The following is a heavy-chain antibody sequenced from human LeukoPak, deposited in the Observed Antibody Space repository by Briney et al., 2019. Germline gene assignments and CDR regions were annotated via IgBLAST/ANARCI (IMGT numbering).Heavy chain of an antibody. CDR3: ARKYSGS. CDR2: INQDGSEK. V-gene: IGHV3-7*01. J-gene: IGHJ4*02. D-gene: IGHD1-26*01. CDR1: GFTFSNYW. Sequence: PGGSLRLSCAASGFTFSNYWMSWVRQAPGKGLEWVADINQDGSEKYYVDSVKGRFTISRDNAKNSLTLQMNSSRAEDTAVYYCARKYSGSWGQGTLVTVSS.